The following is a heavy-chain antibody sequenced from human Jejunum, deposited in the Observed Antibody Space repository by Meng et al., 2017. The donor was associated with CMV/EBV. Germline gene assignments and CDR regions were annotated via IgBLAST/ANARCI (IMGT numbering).Heavy chain of an antibody. Sequence: CKSSGYTFTSYAIHWVRQAPGQSLEWMGWINTANDNTKYSQKFLGRVTFTRDRAATTSYMELGSLRSEDTAVYYCARKASGSWYFDFWGRGTLVTVSS. V-gene: IGHV1-3*04. CDR1: GYTFTSYA. CDR2: INTANDNT. CDR3: ARKASGSWYFDF. J-gene: IGHJ2*01. D-gene: IGHD1-26*01.